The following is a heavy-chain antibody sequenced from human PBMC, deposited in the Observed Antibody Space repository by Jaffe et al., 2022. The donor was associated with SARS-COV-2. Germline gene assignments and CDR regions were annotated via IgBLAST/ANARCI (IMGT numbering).Heavy chain of an antibody. CDR3: ARESREYYDSSGYTHGYYGMDV. CDR2: INTNTGNP. V-gene: IGHV7-4-1*02. Sequence: QVQLVQSGSELKKPGASVKVSCKASGYTFTSYAMNWVRQAPGQGLEWMGWINTNTGNPTYAQGFTGRFVFSLDTSVSTAYLQISSLKAEDTAVYYCARESREYYDSSGYTHGYYGMDVWGQGTTVTVSS. J-gene: IGHJ6*02. D-gene: IGHD3-22*01. CDR1: GYTFTSYA.